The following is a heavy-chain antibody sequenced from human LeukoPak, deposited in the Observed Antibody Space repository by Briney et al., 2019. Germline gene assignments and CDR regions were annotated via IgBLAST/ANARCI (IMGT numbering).Heavy chain of an antibody. CDR3: AKTMVRGVIGPKGANYYYYMDV. J-gene: IGHJ6*03. CDR2: IRYDGSNK. Sequence: GGSLRLSCAASGFTFSSYGMHWVRQAPGKGLEWVAFIRYDGSNKYYADSVKGRFTISRDNSKNTLYLQMNSLRAEDTAVYYCAKTMVRGVIGPKGANYYYYMDVWGKGTTVTISS. CDR1: GFTFSSYG. D-gene: IGHD3-10*01. V-gene: IGHV3-30*02.